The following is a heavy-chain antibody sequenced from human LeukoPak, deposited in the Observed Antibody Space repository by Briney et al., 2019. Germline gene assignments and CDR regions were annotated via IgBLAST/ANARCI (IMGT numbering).Heavy chain of an antibody. V-gene: IGHV4-39*01. CDR2: IYYSGNT. D-gene: IGHD2-8*02. CDR1: GGSISSSSHY. CDR3: ARLAVLSGDYYMDV. J-gene: IGHJ6*03. Sequence: SETLSLTCTVSGGSISSSSHYWGWIRRPPGKWLEWIGSIYYSGNTYYNPSLKSRVTISVDTPKNQFSLRLSSVTAAETAVYYCARLAVLSGDYYMDVWGKGTTVTVSS.